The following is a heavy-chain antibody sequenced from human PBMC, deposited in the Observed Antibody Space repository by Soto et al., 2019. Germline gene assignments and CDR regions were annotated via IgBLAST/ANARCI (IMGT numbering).Heavy chain of an antibody. V-gene: IGHV4-34*01. J-gene: IGHJ5*02. CDR2: INHSGST. Sequence: SETLSLTCAVYGGSSSGYYWTWIRQPPGTGLEWIGEINHSGSTNYNPSLKSRVTISVDRSKNQFSLKLSSVTAADTAVYYCAKGNDFWSLDPWGQGTLVTVSS. CDR1: GGSSSGYY. CDR3: AKGNDFWSLDP. D-gene: IGHD3-3*01.